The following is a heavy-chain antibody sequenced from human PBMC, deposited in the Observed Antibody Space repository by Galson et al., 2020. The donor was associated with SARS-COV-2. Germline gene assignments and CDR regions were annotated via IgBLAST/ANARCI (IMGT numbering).Heavy chain of an antibody. V-gene: IGHV3-11*01. CDR2: ISSSGSTI. CDR3: ARDQVPIVVVVAATPLDYYGMDV. CDR1: GFTFSDYY. D-gene: IGHD2-15*01. J-gene: IGHJ6*02. Sequence: GGSLRLSCAASGFTFSDYYMSWIRQAPGKGLEWVSYISSSGSTIYYADSVKGRFTISRDNAKNSPYLQMNSLRAEDTAVYYCARDQVPIVVVVAATPLDYYGMDVWGQGTTVTVSS.